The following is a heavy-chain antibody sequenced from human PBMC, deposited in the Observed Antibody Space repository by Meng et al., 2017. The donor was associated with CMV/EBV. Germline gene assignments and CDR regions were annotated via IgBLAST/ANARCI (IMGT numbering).Heavy chain of an antibody. J-gene: IGHJ5*02. D-gene: IGHD2-2*01. Sequence: TCRSYTISWVRHAPEQGLEWMGRIIPILGIANYAQKFQGRVTITADKSTSTAYMELSSLRSEDTAVYYCARDCSSTSCLLRRNWVDPWGQGTLVTVSS. CDR1: TCRSYT. V-gene: IGHV1-69*04. CDR2: IIPILGIA. CDR3: ARDCSSTSCLLRRNWVDP.